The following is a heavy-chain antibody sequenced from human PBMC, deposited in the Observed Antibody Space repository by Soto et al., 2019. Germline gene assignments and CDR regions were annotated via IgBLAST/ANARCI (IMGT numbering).Heavy chain of an antibody. CDR1: GGTFSSYA. J-gene: IGHJ4*02. Sequence: QVQLVQSGAEVKKPGSSVKVSCKASGGTFSSYAISWVRQAPGQGLEWMGGLIPILGTANYAQKFQGRVTINADKSTSTAYMELSSLRSEDTAVYYCARRYSGSYGGFFDYWGQGTLVTVSS. D-gene: IGHD1-26*01. CDR3: ARRYSGSYGGFFDY. V-gene: IGHV1-69*06. CDR2: LIPILGTA.